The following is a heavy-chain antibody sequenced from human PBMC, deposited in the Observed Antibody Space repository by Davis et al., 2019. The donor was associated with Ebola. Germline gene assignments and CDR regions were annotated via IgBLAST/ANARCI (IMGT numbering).Heavy chain of an antibody. Sequence: PGGSLRLSCAASGFSFSSYWMHWVRQVPGKGLEWVSTLGTSADTYYADSVKGRFTISRDNSKNTLYLQMNGLRVEDTAIYYCAKDTSNIWFDIWGQGTMVTVSS. CDR1: GFSFSSYW. D-gene: IGHD1-26*01. J-gene: IGHJ3*02. CDR3: AKDTSNIWFDI. CDR2: LGTSADT. V-gene: IGHV3-23*01.